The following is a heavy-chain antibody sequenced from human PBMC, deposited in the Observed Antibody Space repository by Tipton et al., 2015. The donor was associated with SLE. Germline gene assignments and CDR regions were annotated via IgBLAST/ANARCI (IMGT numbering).Heavy chain of an antibody. V-gene: IGHV4-38-2*02. CDR3: ATARGVTTGWYFDL. D-gene: IGHD4-17*01. J-gene: IGHJ2*01. CDR1: GSSINSAYY. CDR2: IYYTGHT. Sequence: TLSLTCTVSGSSINSAYYWGWIRQPPGKGLEWIGNIYYTGHTYYNPSLKSRVSISIDTSKNQFSLKLRSVTAADTAVYYCATARGVTTGWYFDLWGRGTLVTVSS.